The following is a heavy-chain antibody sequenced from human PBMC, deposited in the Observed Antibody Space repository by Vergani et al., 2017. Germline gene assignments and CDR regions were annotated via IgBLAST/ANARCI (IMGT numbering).Heavy chain of an antibody. Sequence: EVQLVESGGGLVKPGGSLRLSCAASGFTFSSYSMNWVRQAPGKGLEWVSSISSSSSYIYYADSVKGRFTISRDNDKNSLYLQMNSLRAEDTAVYYCARDLRWTNDPGIYYGMDVWGQGTTVTVSS. D-gene: IGHD1-1*01. CDR3: ARDLRWTNDPGIYYGMDV. CDR1: GFTFSSYS. CDR2: ISSSSSYI. J-gene: IGHJ6*02. V-gene: IGHV3-21*01.